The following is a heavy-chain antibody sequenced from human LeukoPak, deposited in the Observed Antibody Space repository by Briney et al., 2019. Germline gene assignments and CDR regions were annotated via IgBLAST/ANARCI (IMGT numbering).Heavy chain of an antibody. CDR1: GFTFSSYS. V-gene: IGHV3-21*01. CDR3: AREPITIFGVVII. CDR2: ISSSSSYI. Sequence: GGSLRLSCAASGFTFSSYSMNWVRQAPGKRLEWVSSISSSSSYIYYADSVKGRFTISRDNAKNSLYLQMNSLRAEDTAVYYCAREPITIFGVVIIWGQGTLVTVSS. D-gene: IGHD3-3*01. J-gene: IGHJ4*02.